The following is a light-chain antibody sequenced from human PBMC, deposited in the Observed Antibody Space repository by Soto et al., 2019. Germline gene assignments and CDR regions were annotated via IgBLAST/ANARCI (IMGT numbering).Light chain of an antibody. CDR2: EVS. J-gene: IGLJ1*01. V-gene: IGLV2-14*01. CDR3: SSYTSSSTQV. CDR1: SSDVGGYNY. Sequence: VLTQPASVSGSPGQSITISCTGTSSDVGGYNYVSWYQQLPGKVPKLMIYEVSNRPSGVSNRFSGSKSGNTASLTISGLQAEDEADYYCSSYTSSSTQVFGTGTKVTVL.